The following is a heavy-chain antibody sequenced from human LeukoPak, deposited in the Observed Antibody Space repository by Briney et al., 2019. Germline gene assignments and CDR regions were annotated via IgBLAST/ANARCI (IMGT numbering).Heavy chain of an antibody. CDR1: GFTFSSYS. CDR2: ISSSSSYI. CDR3: ARDLMDSSGYILGDP. Sequence: GGSLRLSCSASGFTFSSYSMNWVRQAPGKGLEWVSSISSSSSYIYYADSVKGRFTISRDNAKNSLYLQMNSLRAEDTAVYYCARDLMDSSGYILGDPWGQGTLVTVSS. J-gene: IGHJ5*02. D-gene: IGHD6-19*01. V-gene: IGHV3-21*01.